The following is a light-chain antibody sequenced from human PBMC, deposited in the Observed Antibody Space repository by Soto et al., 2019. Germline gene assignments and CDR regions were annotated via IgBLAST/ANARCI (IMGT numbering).Light chain of an antibody. J-gene: IGLJ3*02. Sequence: QLVLTQSPSASASLGASVKLTCTLSSGHSSYAIAWHQQQPEKGPRYLMKFNSDGSHSWGDGLPDRFSGSSSGAERYLTISSLQSEDEADYYCQTWGTGFWVFGGGTKLTVL. CDR3: QTWGTGFWV. CDR1: SGHSSYA. V-gene: IGLV4-69*01. CDR2: FNSDGSH.